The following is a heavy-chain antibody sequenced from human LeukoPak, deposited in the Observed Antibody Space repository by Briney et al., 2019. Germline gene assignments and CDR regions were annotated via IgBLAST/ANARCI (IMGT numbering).Heavy chain of an antibody. CDR2: INHSGST. CDR3: ARAWVVGVPGCDY. J-gene: IGHJ4*02. CDR1: GGSFSGYY. D-gene: IGHD1-26*01. Sequence: PSETLSLTCAVYGGSFSGYYWSSIRQPPGKGLKWIGEINHSGSTNYNPSLKSRVTISVDTSKNQFSLKLSSVTAADTAVYYCARAWVVGVPGCDYWGQGTLVTVSS. V-gene: IGHV4-34*01.